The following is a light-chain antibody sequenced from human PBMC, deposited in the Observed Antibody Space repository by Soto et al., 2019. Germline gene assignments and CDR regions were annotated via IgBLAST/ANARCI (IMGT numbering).Light chain of an antibody. CDR1: QSVTSNY. CDR2: GAS. V-gene: IGKV3-20*01. CDR3: QQNGSSTAP. Sequence: ENVLTQSPGTLSLSPGERATLSCRASQSVTSNYLAWYQQKPGQAPGLLIYGASSRATVIPDRFSGSGSGTDLTLTLSRKEPEDFAVYSCQQNGSSTAPFGQGNTLELK. J-gene: IGKJ2*01.